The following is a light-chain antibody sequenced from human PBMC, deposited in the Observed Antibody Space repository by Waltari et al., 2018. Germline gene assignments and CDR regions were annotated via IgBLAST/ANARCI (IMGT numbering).Light chain of an antibody. Sequence: QSALPQPASVSGSPGQAVTISCPGTSSEVGNYNFVSWYQHHPGKAPRLMIYEDTGRHPGVSNRFAGSKSGNTASLTISGLQAEDEADYYCGSYTDSTTLVFGGGTGLTVL. CDR3: GSYTDSTTLV. J-gene: IGLJ2*01. CDR2: EDT. V-gene: IGLV2-23*01. CDR1: SSEVGNYNF.